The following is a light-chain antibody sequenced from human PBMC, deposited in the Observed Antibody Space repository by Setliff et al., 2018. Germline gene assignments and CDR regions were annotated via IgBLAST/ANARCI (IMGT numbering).Light chain of an antibody. J-gene: IGLJ1*01. CDR2: EVS. V-gene: IGLV2-8*01. CDR3: CSYAGSYTSLYV. CDR1: SSDVGGYNY. Sequence: ALTQPPSASGSPGQSVTISCTGTSSDVGGYNYVSWYQQHPGKAPKLMIYEVSKRPSGVPDRFSGSKSGNTASLTISGLQAEDEADYYCCSYAGSYTSLYVFGTGTKVTVL.